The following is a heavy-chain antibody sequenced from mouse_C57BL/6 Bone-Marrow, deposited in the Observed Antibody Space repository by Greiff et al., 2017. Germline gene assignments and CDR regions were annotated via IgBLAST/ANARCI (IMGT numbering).Heavy chain of an antibody. CDR1: GYTFTSYW. CDR3: AGSYGSSSYNAMDY. J-gene: IGHJ4*01. D-gene: IGHD1-1*01. CDR2: IDPNSGAT. Sequence: VQLQQPGAELVKPGASVKLSCKASGYTFTSYWMHWVKQRPGRGLEWIGRIDPNSGATMYNEKFKCKATLTVDQPSSAAYMQLGSLTSKDSAVYYSAGSYGSSSYNAMDYWGQGTADTVSS. V-gene: IGHV1-72*01.